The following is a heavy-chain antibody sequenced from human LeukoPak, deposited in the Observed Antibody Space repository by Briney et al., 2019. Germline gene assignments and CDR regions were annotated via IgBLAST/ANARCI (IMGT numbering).Heavy chain of an antibody. Sequence: GGSLRLSCAASGFTFSSYSMNWVRQAPGKGLEWVSYISSSSSTIYYADSVKGRFTISRDNAKNSLYLQMNSLRAEDTAVYYCARAARTYYDFWSGYSFDYWGQGTLVTVSS. CDR2: ISSSSSTI. J-gene: IGHJ4*02. V-gene: IGHV3-48*01. CDR1: GFTFSSYS. CDR3: ARAARTYYDFWSGYSFDY. D-gene: IGHD3-3*01.